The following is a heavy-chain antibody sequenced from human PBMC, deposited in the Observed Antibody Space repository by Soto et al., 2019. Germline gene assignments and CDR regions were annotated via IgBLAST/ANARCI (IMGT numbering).Heavy chain of an antibody. D-gene: IGHD3-10*01. CDR2: IIPIFGTA. J-gene: IGHJ6*02. V-gene: IGHV1-69*13. CDR3: ARSPLVEDGSGSSRKSPIGYGMDV. Sequence: SVKVSCKASGGTFSSYAISWVRQAPGQGLEWMGGIIPIFGTANYAQKFQGRVTITADESTSKNQFSLKLSSVTAADTAVYYCARSPLVEDGSGSSRKSPIGYGMDVWGQGTTVTVSS. CDR1: GGTFSSYA.